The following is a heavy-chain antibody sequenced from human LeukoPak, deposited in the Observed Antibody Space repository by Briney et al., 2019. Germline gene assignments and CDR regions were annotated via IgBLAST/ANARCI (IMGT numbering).Heavy chain of an antibody. D-gene: IGHD2-2*01. CDR2: ISGSGGST. CDR1: GFTFSSYA. V-gene: IGHV3-23*01. CDR3: AKPWSYCSTTSCFFNYYYSYMDV. Sequence: GGSLRLSCAASGFTFSSYAMSGVRQAPGKGLEGVSAISGSGGSTYYADSVKGRFTISRDNSKNTLYLQMNNLRAEDTAVYYCAKPWSYCSTTSCFFNYYYSYMDVWGKGTTVTVSS. J-gene: IGHJ6*03.